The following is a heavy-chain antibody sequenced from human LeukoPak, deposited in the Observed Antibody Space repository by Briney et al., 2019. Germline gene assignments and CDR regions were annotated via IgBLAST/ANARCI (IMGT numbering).Heavy chain of an antibody. J-gene: IGHJ6*03. CDR3: AKAGRDFWSGPSMDV. Sequence: PGGSLRLSWAASGFTFSSYAMHWVRQAPGKGLECVSTISSSGGSTYYANSVKGRFTISRDNSKNMLFLQMGSLRAEDMAVYYCAKAGRDFWSGPSMDVWGKGTTVTVSS. D-gene: IGHD3-3*01. CDR2: ISSSGGST. V-gene: IGHV3-64*01. CDR1: GFTFSSYA.